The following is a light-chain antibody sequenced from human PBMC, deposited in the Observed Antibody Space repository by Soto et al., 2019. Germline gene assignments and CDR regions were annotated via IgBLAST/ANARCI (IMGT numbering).Light chain of an antibody. Sequence: EIVLTQSPATLSLSPGERATLSCRASQSVRSYLAWYQQKRGQAPRLLIYDASNRATGIPARFSGSGSGTDFTLSISSLEAEDFAVYYCQQRSNWPPTFGQGTKVEVK. CDR2: DAS. CDR1: QSVRSY. V-gene: IGKV3-11*01. J-gene: IGKJ1*01. CDR3: QQRSNWPPT.